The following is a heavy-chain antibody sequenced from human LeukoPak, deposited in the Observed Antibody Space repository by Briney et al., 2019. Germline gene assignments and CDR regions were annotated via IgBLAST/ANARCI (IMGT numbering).Heavy chain of an antibody. CDR3: AKVRGTYISGYFFDY. CDR1: GFTFDNYA. Sequence: SLRLFCAASGFTFDNYAMHWVRQAPGKGLEWLSIISWNSGYIGYADSVKGRFTISRDNAKKSLDLQMNSLRAEDTAFYYCAKVRGTYISGYFFDYWGQGTLVTVSS. CDR2: ISWNSGYI. J-gene: IGHJ4*02. D-gene: IGHD6-19*01. V-gene: IGHV3-9*01.